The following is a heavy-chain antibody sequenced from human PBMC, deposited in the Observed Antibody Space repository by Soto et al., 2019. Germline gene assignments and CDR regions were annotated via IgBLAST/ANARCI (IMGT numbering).Heavy chain of an antibody. V-gene: IGHV3-23*01. Sequence: EVQLLESGGGLVQPGGSLRLSCAASGFTFSSYAMSWVRQAPGKGLEWVSAISGSGGSTYYADSVKGRFTISRDNSKNTLYLQMKSLRAEDTAVYYCANPPTRYSSCWYSRDWGQGTLVTVSS. D-gene: IGHD6-19*01. CDR3: ANPPTRYSSCWYSRD. J-gene: IGHJ4*02. CDR2: ISGSGGST. CDR1: GFTFSSYA.